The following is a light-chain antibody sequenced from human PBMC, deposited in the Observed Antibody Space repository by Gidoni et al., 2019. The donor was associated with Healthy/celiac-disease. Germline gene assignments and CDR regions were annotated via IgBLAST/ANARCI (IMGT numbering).Light chain of an antibody. J-gene: IGKJ1*01. Sequence: DIHMTTTPSTLSASVGDRVTITCRASQSLSSWFAWYQQKTAKAPKLLIYNASSLVSGLPSRFSGSGSGTESTLTISSLQPDDFATYYCQQYNSYSWTFGQGTKVEIK. V-gene: IGKV1-5*03. CDR2: NAS. CDR1: QSLSSW. CDR3: QQYNSYSWT.